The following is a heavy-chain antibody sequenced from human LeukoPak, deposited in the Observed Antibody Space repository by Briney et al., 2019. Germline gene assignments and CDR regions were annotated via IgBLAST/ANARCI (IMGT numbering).Heavy chain of an antibody. CDR1: GGSISSYY. CDR2: IYYSGSA. J-gene: IGHJ3*02. D-gene: IGHD4-17*01. Sequence: PSETLSLTCTVSGGSISSYYWSWIRQPPGKGLEWIGYIYYSGSANYNPSLKSRVTMSVDTSKNQFSLKLSSVTAADTAVYYCASRGDYAAFDIWGQGTIVTVSS. V-gene: IGHV4-59*01. CDR3: ASRGDYAAFDI.